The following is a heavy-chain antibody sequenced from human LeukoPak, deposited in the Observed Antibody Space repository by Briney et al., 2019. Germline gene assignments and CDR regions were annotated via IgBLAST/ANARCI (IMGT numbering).Heavy chain of an antibody. V-gene: IGHV3-53*01. CDR1: GFTVSSNY. J-gene: IGHJ4*02. CDR3: AKGPGSPRLRFDY. D-gene: IGHD3-10*01. Sequence: PGGSLRLSCTASGFTVSSNYLIWVPQAPGKGLEWVSLFHSGGNTDHADSVRGRFTISRDDSKNTLYLQMNSLRAEDTAVYYCAKGPGSPRLRFDYWGQGTLVTVSS. CDR2: FHSGGNT.